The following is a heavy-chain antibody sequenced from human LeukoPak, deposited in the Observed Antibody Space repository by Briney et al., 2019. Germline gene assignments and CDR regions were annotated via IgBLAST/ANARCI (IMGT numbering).Heavy chain of an antibody. CDR2: IYFSGYT. V-gene: IGHV4-30-4*01. D-gene: IGHD4-17*01. Sequence: SQTLSLTCTVSGGSLSSGDYYWRWIRQPPGKGLEWVGYIYFSGYTYYNPSLRSRVSISIDTSKNRFSLNLNSVTAADTAVYYCTRVANGDYFDFWGQGTLVTVSS. CDR3: TRVANGDYFDF. J-gene: IGHJ4*02. CDR1: GGSLSSGDYY.